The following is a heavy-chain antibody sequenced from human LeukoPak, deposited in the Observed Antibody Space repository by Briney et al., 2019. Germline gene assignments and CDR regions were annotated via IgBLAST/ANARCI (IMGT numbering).Heavy chain of an antibody. J-gene: IGHJ4*02. V-gene: IGHV1-46*01. Sequence: ASVKVSCKASGYTFTGYYMHWVRQAPGQGLEWMGIINPSGGSTSYAQKLQGRVTMTTDTPTSTAYMELRSLRSDDTAVYYCARVLGGPPDYWGQGTLVTVSS. CDR1: GYTFTGYY. CDR3: ARVLGGPPDY. D-gene: IGHD1-26*01. CDR2: INPSGGST.